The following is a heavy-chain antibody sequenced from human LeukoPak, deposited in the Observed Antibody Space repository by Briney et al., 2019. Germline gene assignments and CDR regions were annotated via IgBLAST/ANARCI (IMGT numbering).Heavy chain of an antibody. Sequence: GGSLRLSCAASGFTFSGSAMHRVRQASGKGLEWVGRIRSKTNNYATAYAASVKGRFTISRDDSKNTAYLQMNSLKTDDTAVYFCTKGKWGYPFDYWGQGTLVTVSS. CDR2: IRSKTNNYAT. J-gene: IGHJ4*02. V-gene: IGHV3-73*01. CDR1: GFTFSGSA. CDR3: TKGKWGYPFDY. D-gene: IGHD1-26*01.